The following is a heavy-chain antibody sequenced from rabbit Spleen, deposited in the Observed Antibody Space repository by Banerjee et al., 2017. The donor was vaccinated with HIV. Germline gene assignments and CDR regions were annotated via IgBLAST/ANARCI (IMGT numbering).Heavy chain of an antibody. CDR1: GIDFSRYYY. J-gene: IGHJ6*01. Sequence: QSLEESGGGLVQPEGSLTLTCTASGIDFSRYYYMCWVRQAPGKGLEWIACIYTGSSGSTYYASWATGRFTCSKTSSTTVTLQMTSLTAADTATYFCARDTGSSFSSYGMDLWGPGTLVTVS. D-gene: IGHD8-1*01. V-gene: IGHV1S40*01. CDR2: IYTGSSGST. CDR3: ARDTGSSFSSYGMDL.